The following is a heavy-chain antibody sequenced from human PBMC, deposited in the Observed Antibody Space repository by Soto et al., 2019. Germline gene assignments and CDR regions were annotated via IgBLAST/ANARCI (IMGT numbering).Heavy chain of an antibody. Sequence: PGGSLRLSCAASGFTFSGFYMHWVRQVPGKGLVWVSRISSDGSSADYADSVKGRFTISRDNAKNTLYLQMNSLTVEDTAVYYCARVWHCNSGDCYSKFDYWGQGTRVTVAS. CDR1: GFTFSGFY. CDR2: ISSDGSSA. CDR3: ARVWHCNSGDCYSKFDY. J-gene: IGHJ4*02. D-gene: IGHD2-21*02. V-gene: IGHV3-74*01.